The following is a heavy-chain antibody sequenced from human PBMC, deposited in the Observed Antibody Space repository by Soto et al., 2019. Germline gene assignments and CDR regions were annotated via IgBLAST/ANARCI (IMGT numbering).Heavy chain of an antibody. D-gene: IGHD3-22*01. J-gene: IGHJ6*02. CDR1: GGTFSSYA. V-gene: IGHV1-69*01. CDR2: IIPIFSTA. Sequence: QVQLVQSGAEVKKPGSSVKVSCKASGGTFSSYAISWVRQAPGQGLEWMGGIIPIFSTANYAQKFQGRVTITADESTSTAYMELSSLRSEDTAVYYCARNYYDSSGYYYYYYYGMDVWGQGTTVTVSS. CDR3: ARNYYDSSGYYYYYYYGMDV.